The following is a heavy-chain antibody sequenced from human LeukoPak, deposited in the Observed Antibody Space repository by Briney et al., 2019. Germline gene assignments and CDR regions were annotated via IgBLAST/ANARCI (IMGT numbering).Heavy chain of an antibody. CDR3: ARATLDN. V-gene: IGHV3-53*01. CDR1: GFTVSNNY. Sequence: GGSLRLSCAASGFTVSNNYISWVRQAPGKGLEWVSVIYSGGSTKYADSVKARFTISRNNSKNTVYLQMNSLRADDTAVYYCARATLDNWGQGTLVTVSS. J-gene: IGHJ4*02. CDR2: IYSGGST.